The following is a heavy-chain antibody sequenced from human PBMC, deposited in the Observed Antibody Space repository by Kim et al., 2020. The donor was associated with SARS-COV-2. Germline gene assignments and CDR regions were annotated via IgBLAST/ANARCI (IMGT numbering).Heavy chain of an antibody. CDR2: IYYSGSN. CDR3: AGLQLPRITMFGMGEKGNLIDP. D-gene: IGHD3-3*01. J-gene: IGHJ5*02. Sequence: SETLSLTCTVSGGSISSSSYYWGCIRQAPGKELEWIGSIYYSGSNYSTPYLKIRVTISVDTYKNQFSLTLSAVTAADTAVYYCAGLQLPRITMFGMGEKGNLIDPWGQGTLVTVSS. V-gene: IGHV4-39*01. CDR1: GGSISSSSYY.